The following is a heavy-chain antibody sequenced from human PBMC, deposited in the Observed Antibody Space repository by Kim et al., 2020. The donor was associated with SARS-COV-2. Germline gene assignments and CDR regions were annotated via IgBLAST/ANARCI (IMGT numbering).Heavy chain of an antibody. V-gene: IGHV3-74*01. CDR3: AREEVPAGVD. CDR1: GFTFSSYW. D-gene: IGHD2-2*01. J-gene: IGHJ4*02. CDR2: MNSDGSST. Sequence: GGSLRLSCAASGFTFSSYWMHWVRQAPGNGLVWVSRMNSDGSSTAYADSVKGRFTISRDNAKNTLYLQMNSLRAEDTAVYYCAREEVPAGVDWGQGTLVT.